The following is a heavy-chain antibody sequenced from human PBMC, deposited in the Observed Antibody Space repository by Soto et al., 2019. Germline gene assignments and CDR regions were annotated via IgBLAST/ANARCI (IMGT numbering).Heavy chain of an antibody. D-gene: IGHD2-8*01. J-gene: IGHJ5*02. CDR1: GYTLTELS. V-gene: IGHV1-24*01. Sequence: GXSVKVSCEVSGYTLTELSMHWVRQAPVKGLEWMGGFDPEDGETIYAQKFQGRVTMTEDTSTDTAYMELSSLRSEDTAVYYCATEYCTNGVCFNWFDPWGQGTLVTSPQ. CDR3: ATEYCTNGVCFNWFDP. CDR2: FDPEDGET.